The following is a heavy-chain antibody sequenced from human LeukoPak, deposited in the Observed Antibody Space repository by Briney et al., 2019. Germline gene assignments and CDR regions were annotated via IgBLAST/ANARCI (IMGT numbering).Heavy chain of an antibody. J-gene: IGHJ3*02. V-gene: IGHV5-51*01. D-gene: IGHD3-16*01. Sequence: GESLKISCKGSGYSFTTYWIGWVRQMPGKGLEWMGIIYPGDSDTTYSPSFQGQVTISAEKSISTAYVQWSSLKASDTAMYYCARIGEGNTFDIRGQGTMVTVSS. CDR2: IYPGDSDT. CDR1: GYSFTTYW. CDR3: ARIGEGNTFDI.